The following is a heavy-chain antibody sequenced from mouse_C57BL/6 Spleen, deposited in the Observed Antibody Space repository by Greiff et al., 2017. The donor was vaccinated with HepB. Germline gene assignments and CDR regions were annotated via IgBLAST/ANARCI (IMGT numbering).Heavy chain of an antibody. CDR1: GFNIKDDY. Sequence: VQLQQSGAELVRPGASVKLSCTASGFNIKDDYMHWVKQRPEQGLEWIGWIDPENGDTEYASKFQGKATITADTSSNTAYLQLSSLTSEDTAVYYCTTDPSYYAMDYWGQGTSVTVSS. V-gene: IGHV14-4*01. CDR2: IDPENGDT. J-gene: IGHJ4*01. CDR3: TTDPSYYAMDY.